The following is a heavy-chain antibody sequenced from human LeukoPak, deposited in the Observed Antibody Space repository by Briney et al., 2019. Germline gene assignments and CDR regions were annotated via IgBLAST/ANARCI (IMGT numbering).Heavy chain of an antibody. Sequence: PGGSLRLSCAASGFTFSSYSMNWVRQAPGKGLEWVSYISSSGSTIYYADSVKGRFTISRDNAKNSLYLQMNSLRAEDTAVYYCARGLCSGGSCSVAGAFDYWGQGTLVTVSS. J-gene: IGHJ4*02. CDR2: ISSSGSTI. CDR3: ARGLCSGGSCSVAGAFDY. V-gene: IGHV3-48*04. CDR1: GFTFSSYS. D-gene: IGHD2-15*01.